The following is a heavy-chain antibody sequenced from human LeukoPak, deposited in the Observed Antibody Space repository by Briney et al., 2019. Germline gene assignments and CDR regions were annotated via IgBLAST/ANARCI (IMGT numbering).Heavy chain of an antibody. V-gene: IGHV3-48*01. CDR1: GFTFSSYS. CDR3: ARARGGYDLDY. J-gene: IGHJ4*02. D-gene: IGHD5-12*01. Sequence: GGSLRLSCAASGFTFSSYSMNWVRQAPGKGLEWVSYISSSSSTIYYADSVKGRFTISRDNAKNSLYLQMNSLRAEDTAVYYCARARGGYDLDYWGQGTLVTVSS. CDR2: ISSSSSTI.